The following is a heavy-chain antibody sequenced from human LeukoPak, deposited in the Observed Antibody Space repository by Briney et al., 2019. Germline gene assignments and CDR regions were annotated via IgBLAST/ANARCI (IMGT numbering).Heavy chain of an antibody. D-gene: IGHD3-16*02. Sequence: GGSLRLSCAASGFTFSNAWMSWVRQAPGKGLEWVGRIKSKTDGGTSDYAAHVKVRFTISRDESKNTLYLQMNSMKTEDTAVYYCTTALGVCDNVWGSYRHFDYGGQGTLVTVSS. CDR1: GFTFSNAW. CDR3: TTALGVCDNVWGSYRHFDY. CDR2: IKSKTDGGTS. J-gene: IGHJ4*02. V-gene: IGHV3-15*01.